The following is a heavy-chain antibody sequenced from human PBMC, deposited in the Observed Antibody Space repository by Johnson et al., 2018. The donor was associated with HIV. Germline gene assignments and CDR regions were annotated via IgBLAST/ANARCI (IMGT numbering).Heavy chain of an antibody. V-gene: IGHV3-7*05. CDR1: GFTLGCYW. Sequence: EVQLLESGGGLVQPGGSLRLSCAASGFTLGCYWMTWVRQAPGKGLEWVANIKQDGSEKHYLDSVKGRFTISRDNAKNSLYLQMNSLRAEDTALYYCARVALNVGNDAFDIWGQGTMVTVSS. J-gene: IGHJ3*02. D-gene: IGHD1-1*01. CDR2: IKQDGSEK. CDR3: ARVALNVGNDAFDI.